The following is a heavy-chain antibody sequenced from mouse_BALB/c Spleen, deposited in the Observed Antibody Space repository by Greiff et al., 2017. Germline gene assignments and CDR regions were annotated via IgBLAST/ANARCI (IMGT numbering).Heavy chain of an antibody. D-gene: IGHD2-3*01. V-gene: IGHV2-4-1*01. Sequence: QVQLKQSGPGLVQPSQSLSITCTVSGFSLTSYGVHWVRQSPGKGLEWLGVIWSGGSTDYNAAFISRLSISKDNSKSQVFFKMNSLQTDDTAMYYCARDLGGYYFWYFDVWGAGTTVTVSS. CDR3: ARDLGGYYFWYFDV. CDR2: IWSGGST. CDR1: GFSLTSYG. J-gene: IGHJ1*01.